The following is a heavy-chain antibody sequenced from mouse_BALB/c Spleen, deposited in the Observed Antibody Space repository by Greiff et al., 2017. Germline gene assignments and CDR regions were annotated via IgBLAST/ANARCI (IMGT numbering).Heavy chain of an antibody. V-gene: IGHV3-2*02. CDR1: GYSITSDYA. D-gene: IGHD2-12*01. Sequence: VQLQQSGPGLVKPSQSLSLTCTVTGYSITSDYAWNWIRQFPGNKLEWMGYISYSGSTSYNPSLKSRISITRDTSKNQFFLQLNSVTTEDTATYYCARAPIITPFDYWGQGTTLTVSS. CDR3: ARAPIITPFDY. CDR2: ISYSGST. J-gene: IGHJ2*01.